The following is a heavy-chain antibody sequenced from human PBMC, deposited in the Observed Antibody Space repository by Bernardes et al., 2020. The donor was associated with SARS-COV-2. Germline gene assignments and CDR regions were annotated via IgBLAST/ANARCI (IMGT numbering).Heavy chain of an antibody. CDR2: IYYSGST. D-gene: IGHD2-2*02. Sequence: SETLSLTCTVSGGSISSYYWSWIRQPPGKGLEWIGYIYYSGSTYYNPSLKSRVTISVDTSKNQFSLKVTSVTAADTAMYYCARGRDVVVEPTALLSDDSFDIWGQGTMVTVSS. V-gene: IGHV4-59*01. CDR1: GGSISSYY. CDR3: ARGRDVVVEPTALLSDDSFDI. J-gene: IGHJ3*02.